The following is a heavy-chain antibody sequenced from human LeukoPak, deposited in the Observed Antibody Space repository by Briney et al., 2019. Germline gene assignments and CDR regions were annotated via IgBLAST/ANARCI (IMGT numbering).Heavy chain of an antibody. CDR2: IYYSGST. Sequence: PSETLSLTCTVSGGSISSSSYYWGWIRQPPGKGLEWIGSIYYSGSTYYNPSLKSRVTISVDTSKNQFSLKLSSVTAADTAVYYCARVTYYDFWSGYSSNFDYWGQGTLVTVSS. V-gene: IGHV4-39*01. CDR1: GGSISSSSYY. CDR3: ARVTYYDFWSGYSSNFDY. D-gene: IGHD3-3*01. J-gene: IGHJ4*02.